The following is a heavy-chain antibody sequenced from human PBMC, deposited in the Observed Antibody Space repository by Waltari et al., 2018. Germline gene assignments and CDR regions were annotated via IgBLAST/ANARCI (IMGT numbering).Heavy chain of an antibody. J-gene: IGHJ3*02. CDR3: ARTILGSYDAFDS. CDR2: MNPNSGNT. Sequence: QVQLVQSGAEVKKPGASVKVSCKASGYTFTSYDINWVRQATGQGLEWREWMNPNSGNTGNAQKFQGRGTMTRNTSISTAYMELSSLRSEDTAVYYCARTILGSYDAFDSWGQGTMVTVSS. D-gene: IGHD3-22*01. CDR1: GYTFTSYD. V-gene: IGHV1-8*01.